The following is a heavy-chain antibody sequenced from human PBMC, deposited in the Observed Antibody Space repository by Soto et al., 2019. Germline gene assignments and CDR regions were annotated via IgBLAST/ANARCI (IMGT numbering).Heavy chain of an antibody. J-gene: IGHJ2*01. CDR3: ARVHRTNWYFDL. CDR2: TRNKANSYTT. V-gene: IGHV3-72*01. CDR1: GFTFSDHY. Sequence: GGSLRLSCAASGFTFSDHYMDWVRQAPGKGLEWVGRTRNKANSYTTEYAASVKGRFTISRDDSKNSLYLQMNSLKTEDTAVYYCARVHRTNWYFDLWGRGTLVTVSS.